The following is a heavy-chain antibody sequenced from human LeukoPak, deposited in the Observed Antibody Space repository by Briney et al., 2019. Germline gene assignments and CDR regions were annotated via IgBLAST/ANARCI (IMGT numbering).Heavy chain of an antibody. J-gene: IGHJ4*02. Sequence: PGGSLRLSCAASAFTFPNYWMHWVRQAPGEGLVWVSRIKTDGSITNYADSVKRRFTISRDNAMNTLYLQMNSLRVEDTAVYFCARGLPGNYGYFDYWGQGALVTISS. CDR3: ARGLPGNYGYFDY. D-gene: IGHD2-2*01. CDR2: IKTDGSIT. V-gene: IGHV3-74*01. CDR1: AFTFPNYW.